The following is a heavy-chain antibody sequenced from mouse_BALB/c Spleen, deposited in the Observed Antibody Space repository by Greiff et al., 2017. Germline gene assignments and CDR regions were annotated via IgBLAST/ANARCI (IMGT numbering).Heavy chain of an antibody. Sequence: VQLQQSGPELVKPGASVKVSCKASGYAFTSYNMYWVKQSHGKSLEWIGYIDPYNGGTSYNQKFKGKATLTVDKSSSTAYMHLNSLTSEDSAVYYCARSGYYGSSDAMDYWGQGTSVTVSS. V-gene: IGHV1S135*01. D-gene: IGHD1-1*01. CDR1: GYAFTSYN. CDR3: ARSGYYGSSDAMDY. CDR2: IDPYNGGT. J-gene: IGHJ4*01.